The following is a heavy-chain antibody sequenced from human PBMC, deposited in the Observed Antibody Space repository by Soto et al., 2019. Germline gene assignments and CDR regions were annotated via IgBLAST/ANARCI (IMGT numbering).Heavy chain of an antibody. J-gene: IGHJ4*02. CDR1: GGSFSGSY. Sequence: SETLYLTCAVYGGSFSGSYWTWFRQPPGTGLEWIGEINHSGSTNYNPSLKSRVTISVDTSKNQFSLKLTSVTAADTAVYYCARDKITGLFDYWGQGTLVTAPQ. CDR2: INHSGST. V-gene: IGHV4-34*01. CDR3: ARDKITGLFDY. D-gene: IGHD2-8*02.